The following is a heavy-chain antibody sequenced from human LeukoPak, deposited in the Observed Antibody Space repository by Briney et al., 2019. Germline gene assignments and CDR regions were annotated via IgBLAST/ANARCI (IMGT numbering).Heavy chain of an antibody. V-gene: IGHV1-18*01. Sequence: ASVKVSCKASGYTFTSYGISWVRQAPGQGLEWMGWISAYSGNTNYAQKLQGRVTMTTDTSTSTAYMELRSLRSDDTAVYYCARANEGDYVWGSYRPYYFDYWGQGTLVTVSS. J-gene: IGHJ4*02. CDR1: GYTFTSYG. D-gene: IGHD3-16*02. CDR3: ARANEGDYVWGSYRPYYFDY. CDR2: ISAYSGNT.